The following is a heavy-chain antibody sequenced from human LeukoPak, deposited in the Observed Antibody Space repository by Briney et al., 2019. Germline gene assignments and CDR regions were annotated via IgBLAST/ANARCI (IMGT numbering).Heavy chain of an antibody. CDR1: GGTFSTYP. CDR2: IIPILSQS. CDR3: ATGTSYRDSFDV. V-gene: IGHV1-69*11. D-gene: IGHD3/OR15-3a*01. Sequence: ASVKLSCKASGGTFSTYPINWVRQPPGQGLEWMGRIIPILSQSNYAQKFQGTVSITADEFTDTAYMELSSLRSEDTAVYYCATGTSYRDSFDVWVQGTMATVTS. J-gene: IGHJ3*01.